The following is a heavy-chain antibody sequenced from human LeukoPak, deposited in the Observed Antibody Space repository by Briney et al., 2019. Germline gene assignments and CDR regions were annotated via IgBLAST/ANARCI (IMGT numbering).Heavy chain of an antibody. J-gene: IGHJ4*02. CDR1: GFTFSDYY. D-gene: IGHD3-10*01. V-gene: IGHV3-11*04. CDR3: ASPVLLIRGVTVDY. CDR2: ISSSSSTI. Sequence: PGGSLRLSCAASGFTFSDYYMSWIRQAPGKGLEWVSYISSSSSTIYYADSVKGRFTASRDNAKNSLYLQMNSLRAEDTAVYYCASPVLLIRGVTVDYWGQGTLVTVSS.